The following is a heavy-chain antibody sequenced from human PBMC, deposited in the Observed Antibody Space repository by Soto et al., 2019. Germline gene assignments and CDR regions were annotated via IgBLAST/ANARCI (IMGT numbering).Heavy chain of an antibody. CDR2: IGTAGDT. CDR3: AKSQEIGTHFFDS. D-gene: IGHD6-13*01. CDR1: GFTFSGFD. Sequence: GGSLRLSCEASGFTFSGFDMHWVRQPTGKGLEWVSSIGTAGDTYYAVSVKGRFTISRDNAKNSLSLQMNSLRAGDMAVYFCAKSQEIGTHFFDSCGQGTQVTVSS. V-gene: IGHV3-13*01. J-gene: IGHJ4*02.